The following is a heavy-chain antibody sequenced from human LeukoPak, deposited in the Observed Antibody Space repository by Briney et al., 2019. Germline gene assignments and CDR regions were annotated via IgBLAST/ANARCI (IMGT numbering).Heavy chain of an antibody. CDR1: GFTFSSYG. CDR2: ISSSSSYI. V-gene: IGHV3-21*01. Sequence: PGGSLRLSCAASGFTFSSYGMNWVRQAPGKGLEWVSSISSSSSYIYYADSVKGRFTISRDNDKNSLYEQMDSLRAEDTAVYYCARDRWLQSQRYFDYWGRGILVTVSS. CDR3: ARDRWLQSQRYFDY. J-gene: IGHJ4*02. D-gene: IGHD5-24*01.